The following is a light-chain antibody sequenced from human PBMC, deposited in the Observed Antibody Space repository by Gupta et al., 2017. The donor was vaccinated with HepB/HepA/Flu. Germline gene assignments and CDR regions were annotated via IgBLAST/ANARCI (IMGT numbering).Light chain of an antibody. CDR1: QDIGDY. V-gene: IGKV1-9*01. J-gene: IGKJ4*01. CDR2: FAT. CDR3: QQVLSAPVT. Sequence: DIQLTQSPSVLSASVGDRVIITCRTSQDIGDYLAWYQQKPGRAPKRLIYFATTLQSGVPSRFSGSGSGTEFTLTVTGLQPEDFGTYYCQQVLSAPVTFGGGTKVEIK.